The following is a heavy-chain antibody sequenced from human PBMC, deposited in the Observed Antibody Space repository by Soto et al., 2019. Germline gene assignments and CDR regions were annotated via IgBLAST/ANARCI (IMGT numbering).Heavy chain of an antibody. J-gene: IGHJ6*02. Sequence: QVPLVESGGGVVQPGRSLRLSCAASGFTFSGYGMHWVRQAPGKGLEWVAVISYDATNKYYADSVKGRFTISRDNSKNTLDLQMNSLRAEDTAVYYCAKGGDGYNPISYYYGMDVWGQGTTVTVSS. CDR1: GFTFSGYG. CDR2: ISYDATNK. D-gene: IGHD5-12*01. CDR3: AKGGDGYNPISYYYGMDV. V-gene: IGHV3-30*18.